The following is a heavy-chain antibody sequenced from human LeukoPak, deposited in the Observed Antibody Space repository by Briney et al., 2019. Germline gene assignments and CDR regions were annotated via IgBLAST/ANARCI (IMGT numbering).Heavy chain of an antibody. CDR1: GGSFSGYY. CDR3: ARGGTSSDIVVVPAAAPFDY. D-gene: IGHD2-2*01. V-gene: IGHV4-34*01. J-gene: IGHJ4*02. CDR2: INHSGST. Sequence: SETLSLTCAVYGGSFSGYYWSWIRQPPGKGLEWIGEINHSGSTNYNPSLKSRVTISVDTSKNQFSLKLSSVTAADTAVYYSARGGTSSDIVVVPAAAPFDYWGQGTLVTVSS.